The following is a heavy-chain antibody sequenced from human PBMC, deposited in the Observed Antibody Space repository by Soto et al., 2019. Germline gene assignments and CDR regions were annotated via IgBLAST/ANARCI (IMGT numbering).Heavy chain of an antibody. CDR2: INPSGGST. D-gene: IGHD2-15*01. Sequence: QVQLVQSGAEVKKPGASVKVSCKASGYTFTSYYMHWVRQAPGQGLEWMGIINPSGGSTSYAQKFQGRVTMTRDTSTSTVYMELSSLRSEDTAVYYCARDMRCSGGSCYSWLFDHWGQGTLVTVSS. CDR1: GYTFTSYY. V-gene: IGHV1-46*03. CDR3: ARDMRCSGGSCYSWLFDH. J-gene: IGHJ5*02.